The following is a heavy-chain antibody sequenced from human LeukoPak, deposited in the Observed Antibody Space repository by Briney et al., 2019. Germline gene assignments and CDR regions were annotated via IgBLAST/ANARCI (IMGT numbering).Heavy chain of an antibody. CDR2: IYYSGTT. D-gene: IGHD1-14*01. CDR1: GGSFSSSDYY. J-gene: IGHJ3*02. Sequence: SETLSLTCTVSGGSFSSSDYYWGWIRQPPGKGLEWTGSIYYSGTTYYNPSLKSRVTISVDTSKKQFSLKLRSVTAADTAVYYCARHEWGITNAFDIWGQGTMVTVSS. CDR3: ARHEWGITNAFDI. V-gene: IGHV4-39*01.